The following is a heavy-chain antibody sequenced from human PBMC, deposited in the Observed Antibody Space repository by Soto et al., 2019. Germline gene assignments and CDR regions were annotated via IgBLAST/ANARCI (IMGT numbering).Heavy chain of an antibody. CDR2: ISGDGTST. Sequence: EVQLLESGGGLVQPGGSLRLSCTASGFTFSSYGMSWVRQAPGKGLEWVSSISGDGTSTYYVDSVKGRCTISRDNSKNTLSLQMNSLRTEDTAVYYGAKDITFDRSAYNYWGQGILVTVSS. J-gene: IGHJ4*02. D-gene: IGHD3-22*01. CDR1: GFTFSSYG. V-gene: IGHV3-23*01. CDR3: AKDITFDRSAYNY.